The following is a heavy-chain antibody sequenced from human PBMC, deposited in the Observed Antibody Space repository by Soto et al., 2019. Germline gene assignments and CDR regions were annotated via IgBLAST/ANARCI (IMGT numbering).Heavy chain of an antibody. CDR1: GFTFSDFY. CDR2: ISSGGNSL. V-gene: IGHV3-11*01. Sequence: QVHLVESGGGLVKPGGSLRLSCAASGFTFSDFYMSWIRQAPGKGLEWVSYISSGGNSLSYADSVKGRFTISRDDAKSSLYLQMKSLTAEDTAVYYCVRDVTAWGPGTLVTVSS. CDR3: VRDVTA. J-gene: IGHJ5*02.